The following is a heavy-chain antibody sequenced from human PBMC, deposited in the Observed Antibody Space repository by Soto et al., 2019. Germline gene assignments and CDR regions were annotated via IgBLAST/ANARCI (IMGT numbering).Heavy chain of an antibody. J-gene: IGHJ5*02. D-gene: IGHD2-21*01. Sequence: QITLKESGPLLGEPTQTLTLTCSFSGFSLTTGGVGVGWLRQAPGKALECLGIIYWANDRRYNPSLKERLTITKDTSKNQVVITMTYMEPVDTATYYCAHRGAYSSYWDGGWFDTWGQGTLVTVS. V-gene: IGHV2-5*02. CDR2: IYWANDR. CDR3: AHRGAYSSYWDGGWFDT. CDR1: GFSLTTGGVG.